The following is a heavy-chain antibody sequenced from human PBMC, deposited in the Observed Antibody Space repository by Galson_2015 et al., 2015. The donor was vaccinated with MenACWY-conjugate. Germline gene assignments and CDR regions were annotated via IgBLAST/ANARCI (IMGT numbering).Heavy chain of an antibody. D-gene: IGHD3-16*01. CDR3: VKGVRLRGTSKSHYDY. Sequence: SLRLSCAASGFTFSNDAMGWVRQAPGKGLQWVSVISGTSGHIYYANSVKGRFTISRDNSKNTLYLQMNSLRAEDTAVYYCVKGVRLRGTSKSHYDYWGRGTLVTVSS. CDR2: ISGTSGHI. J-gene: IGHJ4*02. V-gene: IGHV3-23*01. CDR1: GFTFSNDA.